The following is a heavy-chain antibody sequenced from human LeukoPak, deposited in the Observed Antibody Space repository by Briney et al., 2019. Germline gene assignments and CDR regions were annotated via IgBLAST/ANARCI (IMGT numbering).Heavy chain of an antibody. Sequence: KASQTLSLTCTVSGGSISSGSYYWSWIRQPAGKRLEWIGRIYTSGSTNYNPSLKSRVTMSVDTSKNQFSLKLTSVTAADTAVYYCARWTYDSSGYLFDYWGQGTLVTVSS. CDR3: ARWTYDSSGYLFDY. J-gene: IGHJ4*02. V-gene: IGHV4-61*02. CDR2: IYTSGST. D-gene: IGHD3-22*01. CDR1: GGSISSGSYY.